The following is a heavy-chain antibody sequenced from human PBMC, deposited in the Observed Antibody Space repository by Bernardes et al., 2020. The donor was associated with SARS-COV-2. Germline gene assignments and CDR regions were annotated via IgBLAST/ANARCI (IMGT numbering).Heavy chain of an antibody. CDR1: GYTFSNYG. D-gene: IGHD4-17*01. CDR3: ARGGHGDPFDY. J-gene: IGHJ4*02. CDR2: IGTDNGDT. Sequence: ASVKVSCKASGYTFSNYGISWVRQAPGQGLEWMGWIGTDNGDTNYAQKFQGRVTMTTDTSTSTAYMELRSLKSDDTAMYYCARGGHGDPFDYWGQGTLVTVSS. V-gene: IGHV1-18*01.